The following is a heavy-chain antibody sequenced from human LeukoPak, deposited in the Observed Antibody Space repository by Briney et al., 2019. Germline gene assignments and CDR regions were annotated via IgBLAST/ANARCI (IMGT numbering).Heavy chain of an antibody. CDR3: ARGELTTMVRGVNIGWFDP. J-gene: IGHJ5*02. D-gene: IGHD3-10*01. V-gene: IGHV1-18*01. CDR1: GYTFTSYG. Sequence: ASVKVSCKASGYTFTSYGISWVRQAPGQGLEWMGWISAYNGNTNYAQKLQGRVTMTTDTSTSTAYMELRSLRSDDTAVYYCARGELTTMVRGVNIGWFDPWGQGTLVTVSS. CDR2: ISAYNGNT.